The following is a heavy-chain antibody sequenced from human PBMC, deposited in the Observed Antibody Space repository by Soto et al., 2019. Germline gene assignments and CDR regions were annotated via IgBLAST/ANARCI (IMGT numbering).Heavy chain of an antibody. CDR3: ARDIVATSNEYYYYYYMDV. J-gene: IGHJ6*03. D-gene: IGHD5-12*01. CDR1: GFTFSSYW. Sequence: GGSLRLSCAASGFTFSSYWMSWVRQAPWKGLEWVANIKQDGSEKYYVDSVKGRFTISRDNAKNSLYLQMNSLRAEDTAVYYCARDIVATSNEYYYYYYMDVWGKGTTVTVSS. V-gene: IGHV3-7*01. CDR2: IKQDGSEK.